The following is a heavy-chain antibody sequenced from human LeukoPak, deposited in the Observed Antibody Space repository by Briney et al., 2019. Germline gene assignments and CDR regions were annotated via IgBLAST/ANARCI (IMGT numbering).Heavy chain of an antibody. D-gene: IGHD3-22*01. Sequence: ASVKVSCKASGYTFTSYGISWVRQALGQGLEWMGWISAYNGNTNYAQKLQGRVTMTTNTSTSTAYMELRSLRSDDTAVYYCARAYDSSGYGDYWGQGTLVTVSS. CDR2: ISAYNGNT. J-gene: IGHJ4*02. CDR3: ARAYDSSGYGDY. CDR1: GYTFTSYG. V-gene: IGHV1-18*01.